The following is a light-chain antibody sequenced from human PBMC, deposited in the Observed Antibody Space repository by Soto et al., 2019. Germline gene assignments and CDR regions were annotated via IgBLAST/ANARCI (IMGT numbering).Light chain of an antibody. V-gene: IGKV3-15*01. Sequence: EIVMTQSPATLSVSPGERATLSCRASQSVSSNLAWYQHKPGQAPRLLIYGASTRATGIPARFSGSGSGTEFTRTISSLQSADFAVYYCHQYNNWPPYTFGQGTKLEIK. CDR1: QSVSSN. CDR3: HQYNNWPPYT. J-gene: IGKJ2*01. CDR2: GAS.